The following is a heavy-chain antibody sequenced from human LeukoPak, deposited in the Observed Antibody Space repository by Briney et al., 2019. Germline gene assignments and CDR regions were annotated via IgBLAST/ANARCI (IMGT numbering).Heavy chain of an antibody. V-gene: IGHV4-4*02. CDR1: GGSISSSNW. CDR2: IYHSGST. J-gene: IGHJ4*02. D-gene: IGHD3-22*01. CDR3: ARQQSPYYYDSSGLDY. Sequence: PSETLSLTCAVSGGSISSSNWWSWVRQPPGKGLEWIGEIYHSGSTNYNPSLKSRVTISVDKSKNQFSLKLSSVTAADTAVHYCARQQSPYYYDSSGLDYWGQGTLVTVSS.